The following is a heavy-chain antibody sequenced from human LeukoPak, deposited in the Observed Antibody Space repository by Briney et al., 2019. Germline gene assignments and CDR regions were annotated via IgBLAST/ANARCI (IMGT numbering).Heavy chain of an antibody. Sequence: GGSLRLSCAASGFTFSSYSMNWVRQAPGKGLEWVSSISSSSSYIYYADSVKGRFTISRDNAKNSLYLQMNSLRAEGTAVYYCAREHYDSSGYYYVGAFDIWGQGTMVTVSS. J-gene: IGHJ3*02. D-gene: IGHD3-22*01. V-gene: IGHV3-21*01. CDR2: ISSSSSYI. CDR1: GFTFSSYS. CDR3: AREHYDSSGYYYVGAFDI.